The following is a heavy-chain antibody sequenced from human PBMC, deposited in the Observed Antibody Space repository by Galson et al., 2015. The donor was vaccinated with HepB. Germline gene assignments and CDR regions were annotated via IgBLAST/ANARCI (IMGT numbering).Heavy chain of an antibody. V-gene: IGHV5-51*01. CDR2: IYPGDSDT. CDR1: GYSFTSYW. Sequence: QSGAEVKKPGESLKISCKGSGYSFTSYWIGWVRQMPGKGLEWMGIIYPGDSDTRYTPSFQGQVTISADKSISTAYLQWSSLKASDTAMYYCARLQDRYCSGGSCNAFDPWGQGTLVTVSS. CDR3: ARLQDRYCSGGSCNAFDP. J-gene: IGHJ5*02. D-gene: IGHD2-15*01.